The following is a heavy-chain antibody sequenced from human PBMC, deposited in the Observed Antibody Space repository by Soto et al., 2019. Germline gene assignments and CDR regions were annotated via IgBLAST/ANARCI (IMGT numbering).Heavy chain of an antibody. CDR2: MYYNGNI. Sequence: PSETLYLTCNVSGGSISNYYWTWVRQSPEKGLEWIGYMYYNGNINYNPSLKSRVTISIDTSKNQFSLTLKSVTAADTAVYYCASGGNWFDPWGQGVLVTVS. V-gene: IGHV4-59*01. D-gene: IGHD3-16*01. CDR1: GGSISNYY. CDR3: ASGGNWFDP. J-gene: IGHJ5*02.